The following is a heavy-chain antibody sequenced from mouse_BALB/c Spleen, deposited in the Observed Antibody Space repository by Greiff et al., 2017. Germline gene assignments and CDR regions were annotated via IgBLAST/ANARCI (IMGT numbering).Heavy chain of an antibody. V-gene: IGHV1S127*01. CDR2: IDPSDSET. J-gene: IGHJ3*01. Sequence: QVQLQQSGPQLVRPGASVKISCKASGYSFTSYWMHWVKQRPGQGLECIGMIDPSDSETRLNQKFKDKATLTVDKSSSTAYMQLSSPTSEDSAVYYCARGYYYGSSPPWFAYWGQGTLVTVSA. CDR1: GYSFTSYW. CDR3: ARGYYYGSSPPWFAY. D-gene: IGHD1-1*01.